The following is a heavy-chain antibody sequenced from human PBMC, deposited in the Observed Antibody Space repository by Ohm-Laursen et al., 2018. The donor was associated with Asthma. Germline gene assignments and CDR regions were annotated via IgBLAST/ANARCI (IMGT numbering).Heavy chain of an antibody. J-gene: IGHJ5*02. CDR1: GGTFSSYA. CDR3: ARDSTTVTPSGWFDP. V-gene: IGHV1-46*03. CDR2: INPSGGST. Sequence: SVKVSCKASGGTFSSYAISWVRQAPGQGLEWMGIINPSGGSTSYAQKFQGRVTMTRDTSTSTVYMELSSLRSEDTAVYYCARDSTTVTPSGWFDPWGQGTLVTVSS. D-gene: IGHD4-17*01.